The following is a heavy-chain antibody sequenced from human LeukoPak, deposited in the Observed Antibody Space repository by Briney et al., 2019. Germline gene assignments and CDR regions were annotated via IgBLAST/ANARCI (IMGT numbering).Heavy chain of an antibody. CDR3: TTHIEYYYDSSGYRYVGY. Sequence: GGSLRLSCAASGFTFSNAWMSWVRQAPGKGLEWVGRIKSKTDGGTTDYAAPVKSRFTISRDDSKNTLYLQMNSLKTEDTAVYYCTTHIEYYYDSSGYRYVGYWGQGTLVTVSS. D-gene: IGHD3-22*01. J-gene: IGHJ4*02. CDR1: GFTFSNAW. CDR2: IKSKTDGGTT. V-gene: IGHV3-15*01.